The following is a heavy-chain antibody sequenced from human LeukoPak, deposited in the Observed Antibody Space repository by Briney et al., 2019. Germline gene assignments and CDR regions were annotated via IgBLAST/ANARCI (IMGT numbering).Heavy chain of an antibody. CDR3: ARDISEWVGASDY. V-gene: IGHV4-59*01. D-gene: IGHD1-26*01. J-gene: IGHJ4*02. Sequence: KPSETLSLTCTVSGGSISSYYWSWIRQPPGKGLEWIGYIYYSGSTNYNPSLKSRVTISVDTSKNQFSLKLSSVTAADTAVYYCARDISEWVGASDYWGQGTLVSVSS. CDR2: IYYSGST. CDR1: GGSISSYY.